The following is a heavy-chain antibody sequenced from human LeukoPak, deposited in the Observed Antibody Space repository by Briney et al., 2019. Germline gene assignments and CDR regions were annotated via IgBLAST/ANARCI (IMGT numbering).Heavy chain of an antibody. CDR3: ARVNWGYCSSTSCYYFDY. D-gene: IGHD2-2*01. Sequence: ASVKVSCKASGYTFTSYGISWVRQAPGQGLEWVGWISAYNGNTNYAQKLQGRVTMTTDTSTSTAYMELRSLRSDDTAVYYCARVNWGYCSSTSCYYFDYWGQGTLVTVSS. CDR2: ISAYNGNT. J-gene: IGHJ4*02. V-gene: IGHV1-18*01. CDR1: GYTFTSYG.